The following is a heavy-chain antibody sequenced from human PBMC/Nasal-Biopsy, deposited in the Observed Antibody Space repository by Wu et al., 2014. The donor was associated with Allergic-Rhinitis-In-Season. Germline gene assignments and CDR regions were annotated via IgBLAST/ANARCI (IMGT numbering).Heavy chain of an antibody. CDR1: GFTFSRQS. Sequence: LRLSCAASGFTFSRQSMHWVRQTPGKGLEWLAVISYDGSDKFYVDSVKGRFTIARDDSKNTVYLEMNALRADDTAVYYCVRGYGGRSLPDRWGQGTLVTVSS. CDR3: VRGYGGRSLPDR. J-gene: IGHJ4*02. V-gene: IGHV3-30*04. D-gene: IGHD2-15*01. CDR2: ISYDGSDK.